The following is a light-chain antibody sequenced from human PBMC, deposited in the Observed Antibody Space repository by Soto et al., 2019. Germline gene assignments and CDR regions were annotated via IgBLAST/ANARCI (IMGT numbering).Light chain of an antibody. CDR2: GAS. Sequence: EVVLTHSPATLSLSPGERATLSFSASQSVSSNLAWYQQKPGQAPRLLIYGASTRATGIPARFSGSGSGTEFTLTISSLQSEDFAVYYCQQYNNWPQTFGQGTKVDIK. V-gene: IGKV3-15*01. CDR3: QQYNNWPQT. J-gene: IGKJ1*01. CDR1: QSVSSN.